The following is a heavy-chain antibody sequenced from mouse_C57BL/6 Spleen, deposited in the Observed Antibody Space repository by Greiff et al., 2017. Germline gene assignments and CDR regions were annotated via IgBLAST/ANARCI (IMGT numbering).Heavy chain of an antibody. Sequence: QVQLQQSGPELVKPGASVKISCKASGYAFSSSWMNWVKQRPGKGLAWIGRLYPGDGDTNYNGKFKGKATLTADKSSSTAYMQLSSLPSEDSAVYFGAREGANWERMDYWGQGTSVTVSS. J-gene: IGHJ4*01. V-gene: IGHV1-82*01. CDR1: GYAFSSSW. CDR3: AREGANWERMDY. D-gene: IGHD4-1*01. CDR2: LYPGDGDT.